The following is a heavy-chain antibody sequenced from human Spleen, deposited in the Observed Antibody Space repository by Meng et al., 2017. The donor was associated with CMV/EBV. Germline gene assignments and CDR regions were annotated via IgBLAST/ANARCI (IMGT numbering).Heavy chain of an antibody. CDR1: GFTFNTYA. V-gene: IGHV3-30*04. Sequence: GGSLRLSCAASGFTFNTYAMHWVRQAPGKGLEWVAVISYDGSNKYTADSVQGRLTISRDNSKDTLYLQMNSLRAGDTALYYCARQIDCSSADCYQMTGWFDPWGQGTLVTVSS. D-gene: IGHD2-2*01. J-gene: IGHJ5*02. CDR2: ISYDGSNK. CDR3: ARQIDCSSADCYQMTGWFDP.